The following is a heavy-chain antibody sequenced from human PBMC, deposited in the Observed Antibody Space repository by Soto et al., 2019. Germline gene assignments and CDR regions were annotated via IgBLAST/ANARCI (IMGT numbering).Heavy chain of an antibody. CDR1: DFTFSHAW. V-gene: IGHV3-15*07. Sequence: GGSLRLSCAASDFTFSHAWMNWVRQAPGKGLEWVGRIKSRTDGGTTDYAAPVKGRFTISRDDSKNTLYLQMNSLKTEDTAVYYCTTEGYIVLIPYYGMDVWGQGTTVTVSS. J-gene: IGHJ6*02. D-gene: IGHD2-8*01. CDR3: TTEGYIVLIPYYGMDV. CDR2: IKSRTDGGTT.